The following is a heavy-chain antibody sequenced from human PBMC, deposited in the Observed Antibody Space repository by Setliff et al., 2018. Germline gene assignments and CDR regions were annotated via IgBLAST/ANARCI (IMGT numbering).Heavy chain of an antibody. CDR2: ITTSGSAT. D-gene: IGHD3-10*01. CDR1: GFIFSSYE. J-gene: IGHJ1*01. Sequence: GSLRLSCAVSGFIFSSYEMNWVRQAPGKGLEWVSSITTSGSATYYADSVKGRFTISRDNAKNSLSLQMNNLRAEDTALYYCASSSGWIPWIQHWGPGTPVTVSS. CDR3: ASSSGWIPWIQH. V-gene: IGHV3-48*03.